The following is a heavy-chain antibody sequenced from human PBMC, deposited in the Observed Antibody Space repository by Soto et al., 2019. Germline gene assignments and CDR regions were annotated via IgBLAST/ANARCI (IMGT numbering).Heavy chain of an antibody. J-gene: IGHJ4*02. V-gene: IGHV1-69*12. Sequence: QVQLVQSGAEVKKPGSSVKVSCKASGGTFSSYAISWVRQAPGQGLEWMGGIIPIFGTANYAQKFQGRVTITADESTSSAYMELSSLRSEDTAVYYCASGRVPYCSGGSCLFDYWGQGTLVTVSS. D-gene: IGHD2-15*01. CDR1: GGTFSSYA. CDR2: IIPIFGTA. CDR3: ASGRVPYCSGGSCLFDY.